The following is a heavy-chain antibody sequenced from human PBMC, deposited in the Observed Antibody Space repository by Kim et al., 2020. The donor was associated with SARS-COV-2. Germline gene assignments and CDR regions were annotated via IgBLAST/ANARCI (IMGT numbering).Heavy chain of an antibody. J-gene: IGHJ6*02. CDR1: GFTFSSYG. CDR2: ISYDGSNK. CDR3: AKDAEQWLVGYYYYGMDV. Sequence: GGSLRLSCAASGFTFSSYGMHWVRQAPGKGLEWVAVISYDGSNKYYADSVKGRFTISRDNSKNTLYLQMNSLRAEDTAVYYCAKDAEQWLVGYYYYGMDVWGQGTTVTVSS. D-gene: IGHD6-19*01. V-gene: IGHV3-30*18.